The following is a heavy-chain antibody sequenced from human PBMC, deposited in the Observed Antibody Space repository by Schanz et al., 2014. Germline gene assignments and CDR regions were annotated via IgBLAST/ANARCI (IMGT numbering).Heavy chain of an antibody. D-gene: IGHD3-10*01. CDR3: ARGGFGEVSYFDY. Sequence: VQLLESGGGLVQPGGSLRLSCLASGFAFSDYWMSWVRQAPGKGPEWVGVISYDGSKKSYADSVKGRFTISRDNSKNTLYLQMNSLRPEDTAVYYCARGGFGEVSYFDYWGQGTLVTVSS. CDR2: ISYDGSKK. J-gene: IGHJ4*02. CDR1: GFAFSDYW. V-gene: IGHV3-30*03.